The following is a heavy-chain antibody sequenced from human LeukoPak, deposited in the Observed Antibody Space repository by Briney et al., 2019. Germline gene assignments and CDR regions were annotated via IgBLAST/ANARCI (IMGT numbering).Heavy chain of an antibody. D-gene: IGHD3-16*01. V-gene: IGHV4-59*01. Sequence: PSETLSLTCTVSGGSISGYYWSWIRQPPGKGLEWIGYIYYSGSTNYNPSLKSRVTISVDTSKNQFSLKLSSVAAADTAVYYCARETSQKGAHYMDVWGKGTTVTISS. J-gene: IGHJ6*03. CDR1: GGSISGYY. CDR3: ARETSQKGAHYMDV. CDR2: IYYSGST.